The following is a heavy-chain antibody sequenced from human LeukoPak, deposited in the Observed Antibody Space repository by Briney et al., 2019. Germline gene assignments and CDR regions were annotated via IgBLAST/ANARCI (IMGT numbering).Heavy chain of an antibody. J-gene: IGHJ5*02. D-gene: IGHD3-10*01. V-gene: IGHV1-18*01. CDR1: GGTFSSYA. CDR2: ISAYNGNT. CDR3: ARAGLWFGELLSGNWFDP. Sequence: ASVKVSCKASGGTFSSYAISWVRQAPGQGLEWMGWISAYNGNTNYAQKLQGRVTMTTDTSTSTAYMELRSLRSDDTAVYYCARAGLWFGELLSGNWFDPWGQGTLVTVSS.